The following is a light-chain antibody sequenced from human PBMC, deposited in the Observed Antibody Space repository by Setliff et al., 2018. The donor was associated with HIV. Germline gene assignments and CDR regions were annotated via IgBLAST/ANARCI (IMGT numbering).Light chain of an antibody. Sequence: EIVMTQSPATLSVSPGERATLSCRTSQSVSSNLAWYQQKPGQAPRLLIYGASTRATGIPARFSGSGSGPEFTLTISGLQPEDFAVYYCQLYDNWPPMYTVGQGTKVDIK. CDR3: QLYDNWPPMYT. J-gene: IGKJ2*01. CDR1: QSVSSN. CDR2: GAS. V-gene: IGKV3-15*01.